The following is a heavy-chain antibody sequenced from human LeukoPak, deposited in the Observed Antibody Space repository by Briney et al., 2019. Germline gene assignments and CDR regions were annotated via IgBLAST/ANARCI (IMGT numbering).Heavy chain of an antibody. CDR1: GFTFRKCG. J-gene: IGHJ4*02. Sequence: GGSLRLSCAASGFTFRKCGMHWVRQAPGKGLEWVAFIRYDGSNKYYADSVKGRFTISRDNSKNTLYLQMNSLRAEDTAVYYCARLEYSSSRWGQGTLVTVSS. CDR3: ARLEYSSSR. D-gene: IGHD6-6*01. CDR2: IRYDGSNK. V-gene: IGHV3-30*02.